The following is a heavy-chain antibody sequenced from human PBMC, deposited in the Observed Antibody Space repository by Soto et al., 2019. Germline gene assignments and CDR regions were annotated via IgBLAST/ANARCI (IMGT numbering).Heavy chain of an antibody. V-gene: IGHV5-51*01. J-gene: IGHJ6*02. D-gene: IGHD2-2*01. CDR1: GYSFTSYW. Sequence: PRESLKISCNGSGYSFTSYWICWVRQMPWKGLEWMGIIYPGDSDTRYSPSFQGQVTISADKSISTAYLQWSSLKASDTAMYYCARNLVGYCSSTSCPNKYYYYYGMDVWGQGTKVTVPS. CDR2: IYPGDSDT. CDR3: ARNLVGYCSSTSCPNKYYYYYGMDV.